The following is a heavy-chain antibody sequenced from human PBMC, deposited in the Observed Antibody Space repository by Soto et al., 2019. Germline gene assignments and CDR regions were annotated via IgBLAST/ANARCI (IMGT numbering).Heavy chain of an antibody. V-gene: IGHV1-69*13. CDR2: IIPIFGTA. J-gene: IGHJ2*01. CDR1: GGTFSSYS. CDR3: ARARPVGDWYFDL. D-gene: IGHD6-6*01. Sequence: SVKVSCKASGGTFSSYSISWVLQAPGQGLEWMGGIIPIFGTANYAQKFQGRVTITADESTSTAYMELSSLRSEDTAVYYCARARPVGDWYFDLWGRGTLVTVSS.